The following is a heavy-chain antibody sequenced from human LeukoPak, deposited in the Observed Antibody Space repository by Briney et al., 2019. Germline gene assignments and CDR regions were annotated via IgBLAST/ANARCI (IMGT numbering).Heavy chain of an antibody. CDR1: GFTFSSYW. Sequence: GGSLRLSCAASGFTFSSYWMSWVRQAPGKGLEWVANIKQDGSEKYYVDSVKGRFTISRDNAKNSLYLQMNSLRAEDTAVYYCARGVDYYENSGTIDYWGQGTLVTVSS. D-gene: IGHD3-22*01. CDR3: ARGVDYYENSGTIDY. J-gene: IGHJ4*02. CDR2: IKQDGSEK. V-gene: IGHV3-7*01.